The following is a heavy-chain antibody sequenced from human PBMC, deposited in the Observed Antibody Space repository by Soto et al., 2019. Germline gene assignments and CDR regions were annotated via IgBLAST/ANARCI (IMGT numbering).Heavy chain of an antibody. CDR1: GFSFSISP. D-gene: IGHD7-27*01. Sequence: QVQLVESGGGVVQPGRSLRLSCAASGFSFSISPMHWVRQAPGKGPEWVALISYDGTNKFYADSVKGRFTISRDNSKITLYLQVDSRRPEDAAVYYCARDPKTSGGQHWAFNYFDSWGQGTLVTVSS. CDR2: ISYDGTNK. CDR3: ARDPKTSGGQHWAFNYFDS. J-gene: IGHJ4*02. V-gene: IGHV3-30-3*01.